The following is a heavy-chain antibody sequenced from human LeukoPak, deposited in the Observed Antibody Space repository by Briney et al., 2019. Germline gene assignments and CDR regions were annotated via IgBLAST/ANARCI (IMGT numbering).Heavy chain of an antibody. CDR3: ARGSELLWFGESSHHFHY. J-gene: IGHJ4*02. CDR2: IYYSGST. CDR1: GGSISSSSYY. V-gene: IGHV4-39*01. D-gene: IGHD3-10*01. Sequence: PSETLSLTCTVYGGSISSSSYYWGWIRQPPGKGLEWIRSIYYSGSTYYNPSLKSRVTISVDTSKNQFSLKLSSVTAADTAVYYCARGSELLWFGESSHHFHYWGQGTLVTVSS.